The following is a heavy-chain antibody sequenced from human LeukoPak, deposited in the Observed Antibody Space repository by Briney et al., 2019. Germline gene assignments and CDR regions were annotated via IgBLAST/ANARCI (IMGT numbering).Heavy chain of an antibody. J-gene: IGHJ4*02. V-gene: IGHV3-33*01. D-gene: IGHD3-16*02. CDR3: ARRALVTFGGVIVNGPLDY. Sequence: GRSLRLSCAATGFTFSSYGMHWVRQAPGKGLEWVAFIWYDGSNKYYADSVKGRFTISRDNSKNTLYLQMNSLRAEDTAVYYCARRALVTFGGVIVNGPLDYWGQGTLVTVSS. CDR2: IWYDGSNK. CDR1: GFTFSSYG.